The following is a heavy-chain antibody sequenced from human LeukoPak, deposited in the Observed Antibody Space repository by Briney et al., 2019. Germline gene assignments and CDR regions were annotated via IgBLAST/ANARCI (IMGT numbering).Heavy chain of an antibody. CDR2: IFSGGST. D-gene: IGHD4-17*01. J-gene: IGHJ4*02. V-gene: IGHV3-53*04. CDR3: AREGDYGDYGLGY. CDR1: GFTLSSNY. Sequence: AGGSLRLSCAASGFTLSSNYMSWVRQAPGKGLEWVSDIFSGGSTYYADSVKGRFTISRHNSKDTLYHQMNSLRAGDTVVYYCAREGDYGDYGLGYWGEGTLVTVSS.